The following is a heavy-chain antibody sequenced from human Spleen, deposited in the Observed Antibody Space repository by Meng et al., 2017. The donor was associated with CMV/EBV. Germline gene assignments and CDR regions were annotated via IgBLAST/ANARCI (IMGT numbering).Heavy chain of an antibody. V-gene: IGHV4-30-4*01. CDR1: GGSMGSGNYY. Sequence: VQLQGCGPGLGAPSQTLSLACTGSGGSMGSGNYYWSWSRQPPGKCLEWIGYIHHSGSAYYNPSLKSRVSISVDTSKNQFSLNLNSMTAADTAVYYCASFDHIPRRNYFDYWGQGTLVTVSS. CDR2: IHHSGSA. J-gene: IGHJ4*02. CDR3: ASFDHIPRRNYFDY. D-gene: IGHD2-21*01.